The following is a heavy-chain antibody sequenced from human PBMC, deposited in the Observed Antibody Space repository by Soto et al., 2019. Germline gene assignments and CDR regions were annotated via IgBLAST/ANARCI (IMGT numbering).Heavy chain of an antibody. CDR3: AAGGYYDSSGYFQIYHYGMDV. CDR2: IVVGSGNT. CDR1: GFTFTSSA. D-gene: IGHD3-22*01. Sequence: GASVKVSCKASGFTFTSSAVQWVRQARGQRLEWIGWIVVGSGNTNYAQKFQERVTITRDMSTSTAYMELSSLRSEDTAVYYCAAGGYYDSSGYFQIYHYGMDVWGQGTTVTVSS. V-gene: IGHV1-58*01. J-gene: IGHJ6*02.